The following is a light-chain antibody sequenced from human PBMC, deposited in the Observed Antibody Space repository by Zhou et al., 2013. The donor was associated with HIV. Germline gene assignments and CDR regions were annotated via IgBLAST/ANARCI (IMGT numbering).Light chain of an antibody. J-gene: IGKJ4*01. Sequence: EIVLTQSPGTLSLSPGERATLSCRASQSVGNNYLAWHQQKPGQAPRRLIYGASSRATGAPDRFSGRGSGTDFTLTISRLEPEDSAVYYCHQYGSSSPLTFGGGTKVEIK. CDR2: GAS. V-gene: IGKV3-20*01. CDR1: QSVGNNY. CDR3: HQYGSSSPLT.